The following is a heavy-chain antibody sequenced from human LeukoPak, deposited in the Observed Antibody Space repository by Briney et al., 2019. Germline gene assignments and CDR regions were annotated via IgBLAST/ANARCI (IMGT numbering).Heavy chain of an antibody. J-gene: IGHJ3*02. CDR1: GFTFSSYS. D-gene: IGHD3-22*01. CDR3: ASSYFDNSLHAYDI. V-gene: IGHV3-21*01. CDR2: ISSTSSYI. Sequence: GGSLRLSCAASGFTFSSYSMNWVRQAPGKGLEWVSSISSTSSYIYYADSVQGRFTISRDNAKNSLYLQMNSLRAEDTAVYFCASSYFDNSLHAYDIWGQGTMVTVSS.